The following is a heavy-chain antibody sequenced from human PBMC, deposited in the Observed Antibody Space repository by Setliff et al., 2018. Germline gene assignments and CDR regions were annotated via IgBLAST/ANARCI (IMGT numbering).Heavy chain of an antibody. Sequence: ASVKVSCKASGNRFTDHNLHWVRQAPGQGLEWMGWINPDSGDTHSAQKFQGRVTMTRDTSINTAYMELGSLRTEDTAVYYCAREGVDTRSSTDYRYYMDVWGKGTTVTVSS. V-gene: IGHV1-2*02. CDR2: INPDSGDT. J-gene: IGHJ6*03. CDR1: GNRFTDHN. CDR3: AREGVDTRSSTDYRYYMDV. D-gene: IGHD5-18*01.